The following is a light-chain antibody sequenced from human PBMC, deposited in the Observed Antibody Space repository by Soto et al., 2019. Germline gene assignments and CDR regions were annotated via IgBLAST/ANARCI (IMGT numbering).Light chain of an antibody. CDR2: ENN. CDR3: GTWDSSLSADVV. CDR1: SSNIGNNY. Sequence: QSVLTQPPSVSAAPGQKVTISCSGSSSNIGNNYVSWYQQLPGTAPKLLIYENNKRPSGIPDRFSGSKSGTSATLGITGLQTGDEADYYCGTWDSSLSADVVFGGGTKVPS. V-gene: IGLV1-51*02. J-gene: IGLJ2*01.